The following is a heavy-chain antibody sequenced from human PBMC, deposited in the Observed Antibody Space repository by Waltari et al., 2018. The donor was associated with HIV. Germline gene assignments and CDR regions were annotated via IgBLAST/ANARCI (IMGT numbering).Heavy chain of an antibody. Sequence: QVQLQESGPGLVKPSETLSLTCTVSGGSISSYYWSWIRQPPGKGLEWIGYIYDSGSTNDDPSLKRRVTISVDTSKNQFSLKLSSVTAADTAVYYCARDKRDGGNHRAYFDYWGQGSLVTVSS. CDR1: GGSISSYY. D-gene: IGHD2-15*01. CDR2: IYDSGST. J-gene: IGHJ4*02. V-gene: IGHV4-59*01. CDR3: ARDKRDGGNHRAYFDY.